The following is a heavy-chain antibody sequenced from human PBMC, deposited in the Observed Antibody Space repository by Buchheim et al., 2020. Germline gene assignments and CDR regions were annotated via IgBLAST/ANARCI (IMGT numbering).Heavy chain of an antibody. D-gene: IGHD4-17*01. J-gene: IGHJ4*02. V-gene: IGHV4-39*01. Sequence: QLQLQESGPGLLKPSETLSLTCSVSGGSVSRSSYYWGWIRQPPGKGLEWIGSIYSTGNTYYNPSLKSRVTISVDTSKNQFSLKLSTVTAADTAVYYCARPYDCGDGFDYWGQGTL. CDR2: IYSTGNT. CDR3: ARPYDCGDGFDY. CDR1: GGSVSRSSYY.